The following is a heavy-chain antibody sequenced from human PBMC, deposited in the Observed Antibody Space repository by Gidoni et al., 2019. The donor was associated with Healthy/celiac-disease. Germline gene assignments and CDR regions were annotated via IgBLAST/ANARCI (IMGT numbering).Heavy chain of an antibody. D-gene: IGHD6-19*01. CDR1: GYTFTGYY. V-gene: IGHV1-2*04. CDR3: ARDAFNSIAVAGTTHYYYYGMDV. CDR2: INPNSGGT. Sequence: QVQLVQSGAEVKKPGASVKVSCKASGYTFTGYYMHWVRQAPGQGLEWMGWINPNSGGTNYAQKFQGWVTMTRDTSISTAYMELSRLRSDDTAVYYCARDAFNSIAVAGTTHYYYYGMDVWGQGTTVTVSS. J-gene: IGHJ6*02.